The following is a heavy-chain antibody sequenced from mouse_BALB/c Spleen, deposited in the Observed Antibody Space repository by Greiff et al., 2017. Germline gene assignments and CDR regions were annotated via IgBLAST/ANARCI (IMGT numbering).Heavy chain of an antibody. CDR2: ISDGGSYT. CDR1: GFTFSDYY. CDR3: ARDPNYGSSSYYAMDY. Sequence: LVESGGGLVKPGGSLKLSCAASGFTFSDYYMYWVRQTPEKRLEWVATISDGGSYTYYPDSVKGRFTISRDNAKNNLYLQMSSLKSEDTAMYYCARDPNYGSSSYYAMDYWGQGTSVTVSS. V-gene: IGHV5-4*02. D-gene: IGHD1-1*01. J-gene: IGHJ4*01.